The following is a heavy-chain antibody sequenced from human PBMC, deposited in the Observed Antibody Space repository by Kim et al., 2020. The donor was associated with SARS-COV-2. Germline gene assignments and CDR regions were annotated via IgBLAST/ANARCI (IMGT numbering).Heavy chain of an antibody. J-gene: IGHJ4*02. CDR1: GFTFGDYA. CDR3: TRIWEAPSIAVAGYFDY. D-gene: IGHD6-19*01. CDR2: IRSKAYGGTT. V-gene: IGHV3-49*04. Sequence: GGSLRLSCTASGFTFGDYAMSWVRQAQGKGLEWVGFIRSKAYGGTTEYAASVKGRFTISRDDSKSIAYLQMNSLKTEDTAVYYCTRIWEAPSIAVAGYFDYWGQGTLVTVYS.